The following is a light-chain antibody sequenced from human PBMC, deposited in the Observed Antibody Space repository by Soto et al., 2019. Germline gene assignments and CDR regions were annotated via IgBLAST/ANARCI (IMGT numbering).Light chain of an antibody. CDR3: CSYADGSIYF. CDR1: SRDVGAYDY. Sequence: QSALTQPASVSGSPGQSITISCTGTSRDVGAYDYVSGYLQYPDKAPQLLIYYVDHRPSGVSSRFSGSKSGNTASLTISGLQAEDEGDYYCCSYADGSIYFFGTGTKVTVL. CDR2: YVD. J-gene: IGLJ1*01. V-gene: IGLV2-14*03.